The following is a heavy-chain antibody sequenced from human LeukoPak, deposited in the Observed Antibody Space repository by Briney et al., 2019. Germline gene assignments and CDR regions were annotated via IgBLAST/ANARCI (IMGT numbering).Heavy chain of an antibody. J-gene: IGHJ4*02. Sequence: ASVKVSCKASGYTFTGYYMHWVRQAPGQGLEWMGWINPNSGGTNYVQKFQGRVTMTRDTSISTAYMELGRLRSDDTAVYYCARAAITIFPDYWGQGTLVTVSS. CDR2: INPNSGGT. CDR3: ARAAITIFPDY. D-gene: IGHD3-3*01. CDR1: GYTFTGYY. V-gene: IGHV1-2*02.